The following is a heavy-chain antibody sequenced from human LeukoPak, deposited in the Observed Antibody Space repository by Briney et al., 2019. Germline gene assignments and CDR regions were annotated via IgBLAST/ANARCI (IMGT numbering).Heavy chain of an antibody. CDR2: ISPYNGNT. CDR3: ARARHDYGDYGNDY. CDR1: GYDFTSVG. V-gene: IGHV1-18*01. D-gene: IGHD4-17*01. J-gene: IGHJ4*02. Sequence: GASVKVSCKASGYDFTSVGITWVRRAPGQGLEWMGWISPYNGNTRYAQKFQGRVAMITDTSTTTAYMELRGLRFNDTAVYYCARARHDYGDYGNDYWGQGTLVTVSS.